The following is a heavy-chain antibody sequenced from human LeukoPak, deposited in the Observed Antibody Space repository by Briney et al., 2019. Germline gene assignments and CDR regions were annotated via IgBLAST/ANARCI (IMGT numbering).Heavy chain of an antibody. V-gene: IGHV4-4*02. CDR1: DGSISSSNW. CDR3: AREVGLELLFDY. D-gene: IGHD1-7*01. J-gene: IGHJ4*02. Sequence: PSGTLSLTCAVSDGSISSSNWWSWVRQPPGKGLEWIGEIYHSGSTNYNPSLKSRVTMSVDTSKNQFSLKLSSVTAADTAVYYCAREVGLELLFDYWGQGTLVTVSS. CDR2: IYHSGST.